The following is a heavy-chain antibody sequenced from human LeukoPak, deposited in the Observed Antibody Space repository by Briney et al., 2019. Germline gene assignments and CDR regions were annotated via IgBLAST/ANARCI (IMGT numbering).Heavy chain of an antibody. CDR2: INPNSGGT. V-gene: IGHV1-2*02. CDR3: ARDPHHPSSGYSSSWYLPNDY. Sequence: GASVKVSCKASGYTFTRYYMHWVRQAPGQGLEWMGWINPNSGGTNYAQKFQGRVTMTRDTSISTAYMELSRLRSDDTAVYYCARDPHHPSSGYSSSWYLPNDYWGQGTLVTVSS. CDR1: GYTFTRYY. D-gene: IGHD6-13*01. J-gene: IGHJ4*02.